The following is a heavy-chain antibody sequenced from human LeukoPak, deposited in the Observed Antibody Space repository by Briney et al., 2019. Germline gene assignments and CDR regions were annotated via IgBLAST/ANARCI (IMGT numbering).Heavy chain of an antibody. CDR1: GFTVSSNF. CDR2: IYSGGTT. D-gene: IGHD1-1*01. J-gene: IGHJ6*03. V-gene: IGHV3-53*01. CDR3: AREDNVWNLLYNYYMDV. Sequence: PGGSLRVSCAASGFTVSSNFMSWVRQAPGKGLEWVSVIYSGGTTYYADSVKGRFTISRDNSKNTLYLQMNSLRAEDTAVYYCAREDNVWNLLYNYYMDVWGKGTTVTVS.